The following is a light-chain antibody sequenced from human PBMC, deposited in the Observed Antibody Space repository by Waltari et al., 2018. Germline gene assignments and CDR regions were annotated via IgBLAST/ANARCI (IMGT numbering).Light chain of an antibody. V-gene: IGKV1-5*01. CDR3: QQFKSPPWT. CDR2: ETS. Sequence: VGDRVTITCRASQSFNKCLAWYQQKPGNAPKLLIYETSKLESGVPSRFSGSGSGTEFTLTISSLQPDDFATYFCQQFKSPPWTFGQGTRVEIK. J-gene: IGKJ1*01. CDR1: QSFNKC.